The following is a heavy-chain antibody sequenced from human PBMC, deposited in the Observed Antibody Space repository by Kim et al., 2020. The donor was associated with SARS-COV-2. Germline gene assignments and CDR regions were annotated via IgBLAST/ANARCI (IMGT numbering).Heavy chain of an antibody. J-gene: IGHJ4*02. CDR1: GFTFSSYA. V-gene: IGHV3-23*01. D-gene: IGHD6-19*01. CDR3: ATGDTSPYSSGEGY. CDR2: ISGSGGST. Sequence: GGSLRLSCAASGFTFSSYAMSWVRQAPGKGLEWVSAISGSGGSTYYADSVKGRFTISRDNSKNTLYLQMNSLRAEDTAVYYCATGDTSPYSSGEGYWGQGTLVTVSS.